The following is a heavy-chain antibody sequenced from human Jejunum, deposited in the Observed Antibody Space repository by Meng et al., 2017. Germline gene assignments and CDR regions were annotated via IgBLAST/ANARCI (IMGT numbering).Heavy chain of an antibody. V-gene: IGHV4-38-2*01. CDR3: ARGTGNYGGKFDY. Sequence: SETLSPTCAVSGYSISSGYYWGWIRQPPGKGLEWIGNIDHSGTTFYNPSLKSRVTILVDTSENQFSLKLNCVTAADTAVYYCARGTGNYGGKFDYWGQGTLVTVSS. D-gene: IGHD4-23*01. J-gene: IGHJ4*02. CDR1: GYSISSGYY. CDR2: IDHSGTT.